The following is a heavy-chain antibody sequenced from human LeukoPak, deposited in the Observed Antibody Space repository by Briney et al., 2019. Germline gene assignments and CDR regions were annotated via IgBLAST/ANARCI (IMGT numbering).Heavy chain of an antibody. J-gene: IGHJ3*02. CDR3: ARGKLLRYFDWLSRTADAFDI. V-gene: IGHV4-31*03. CDR1: GGSISSGGYY. D-gene: IGHD3-9*01. CDR2: IYYSGST. Sequence: SETLSLTGTVSGGSISSGGYYRSWIRQHPGKGLEWIGYIYYSGSTYYNPSLKSRVTISVDTSKNQFSLKLSSVTAADTAVYYCARGKLLRYFDWLSRTADAFDIWGQGTMVTVSS.